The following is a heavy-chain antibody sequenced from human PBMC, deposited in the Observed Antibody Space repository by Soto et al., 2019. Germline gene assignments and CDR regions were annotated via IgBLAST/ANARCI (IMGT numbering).Heavy chain of an antibody. D-gene: IGHD2-15*01. CDR1: GFTFSNYW. Sequence: EVQLVESGGGLVQPGGSLRLSCAASGFTFSNYWMYWVRQAPGKGLVWVSRINSDGSVSSYADSVKGRLTISRENVKDTLYLQMDSLRAEDTAVYYCARGGCVGGTCYSLAGSFYYYMDVWGKGTAVTVFS. CDR2: INSDGSVS. CDR3: ARGGCVGGTCYSLAGSFYYYMDV. V-gene: IGHV3-74*01. J-gene: IGHJ6*03.